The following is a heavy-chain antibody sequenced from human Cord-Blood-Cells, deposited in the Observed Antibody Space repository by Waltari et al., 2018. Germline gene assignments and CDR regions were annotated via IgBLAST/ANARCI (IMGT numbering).Heavy chain of an antibody. CDR3: ARARYCSGGSCYNWFDP. Sequence: QVQLQESGPGLVKPSETLSLTCTVSGGSISSYYWSWIRHPPGKGLEWIGYIYYSGSTNYNPSLKSRVTISVDTSKNQFSLKLSSVTAADTAVYYCARARYCSGGSCYNWFDPWGQGTLVTVSS. CDR1: GGSISSYY. CDR2: IYYSGST. D-gene: IGHD2-15*01. J-gene: IGHJ5*02. V-gene: IGHV4-59*01.